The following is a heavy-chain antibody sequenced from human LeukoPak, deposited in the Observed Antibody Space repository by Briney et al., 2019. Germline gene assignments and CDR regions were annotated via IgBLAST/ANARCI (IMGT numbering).Heavy chain of an antibody. CDR2: IIPILGIA. V-gene: IGHV1-69*04. Sequence: SVKVSCKASGGTFSSYAISWVRQAPGQGLEWMGRIIPILGIANYAQKFQGRVTITADKSTSTAYMELSSLRSEDTAVYYCARGNVLRYFDWLGTFFDYWGQGTLVTVSS. D-gene: IGHD3-9*01. CDR3: ARGNVLRYFDWLGTFFDY. CDR1: GGTFSSYA. J-gene: IGHJ4*02.